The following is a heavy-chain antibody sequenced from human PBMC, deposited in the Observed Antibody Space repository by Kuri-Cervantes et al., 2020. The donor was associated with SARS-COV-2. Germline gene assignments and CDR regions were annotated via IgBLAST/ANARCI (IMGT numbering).Heavy chain of an antibody. D-gene: IGHD6-13*01. J-gene: IGHJ6*03. CDR3: ARGPLRSSSWSVLGAYYYYYMDV. CDR2: IIPIFGTA. Sequence: SVKVSCKASGGTFSSYAISWVRQAPGQGLEWMGGIIPIFGTANYAQKFQGRVTITADESTSTAYMELSSLRSEDTAVYYCARGPLRSSSWSVLGAYYYYYMDVWGEGTTVTVSS. CDR1: GGTFSSYA. V-gene: IGHV1-69*13.